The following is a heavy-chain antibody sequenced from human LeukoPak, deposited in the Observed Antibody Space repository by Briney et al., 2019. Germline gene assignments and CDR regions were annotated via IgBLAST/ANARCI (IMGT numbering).Heavy chain of an antibody. D-gene: IGHD1-1*01. CDR3: ARHILEEHWFDP. CDR1: GGSMSSENEY. V-gene: IGHV4-39*01. J-gene: IGHJ5*02. CDR2: VYNTGST. Sequence: SGTLSLTCSVSGGSMSSENEYWGWIRQTPGKGLEWIGSVYNTGSTDYNPSLKRRFSISIDTSKNQFPLKVTSVTAADTAVYYCARHILEEHWFDPWGLGTLVIVSS.